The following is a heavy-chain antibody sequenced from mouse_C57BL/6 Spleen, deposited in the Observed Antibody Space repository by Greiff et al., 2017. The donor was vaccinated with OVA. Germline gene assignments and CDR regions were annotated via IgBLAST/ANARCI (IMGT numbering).Heavy chain of an antibody. CDR2: ISYSGST. D-gene: IGHD2-4*01. V-gene: IGHV3-1*01. Sequence: EVKLQESGPGMVKPSQSLSLTCTVTGYSITSGYDWHWIRHFPGNKLEWMGYISYSGSTNYNPSLKSRISITHDTSKNHFFLKLNSVTTEDTATYYCASGNYDYPFDYWGQGTTLTVSS. J-gene: IGHJ2*01. CDR1: GYSITSGYD. CDR3: ASGNYDYPFDY.